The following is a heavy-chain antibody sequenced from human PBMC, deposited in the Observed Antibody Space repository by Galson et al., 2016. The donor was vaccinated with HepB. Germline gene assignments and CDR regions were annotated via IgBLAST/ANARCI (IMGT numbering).Heavy chain of an antibody. CDR3: TTYLVEHGGTGY. V-gene: IGHV4-61*01. CDR1: GGSVNSDQYH. CDR2: TYSGRSN. J-gene: IGHJ4*02. D-gene: IGHD3-16*01. Sequence: SETLSLTCSVSGGSVNSDQYHWSWIRQPPGKGLQWLGHTYSGRSNTYNPSLKSRVTISIDTSKNQFSLTLSPVTAADTAVYYCTTYLVEHGGTGYWGKGTLVTVSS.